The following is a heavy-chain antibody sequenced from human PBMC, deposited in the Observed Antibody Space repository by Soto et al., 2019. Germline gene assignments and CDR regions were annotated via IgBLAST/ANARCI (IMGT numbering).Heavy chain of an antibody. CDR3: AREVGGSSHFLGMDV. Sequence: EASVKVSCKASGGTFSSYAISWVRQAPGQGLEWMGGIIPIFGTANYAQKFQGRVTITADESTSTAYMELSSLRSEDTAVYYCAREVGGSSHFLGMDVWGQGTTVTVSS. J-gene: IGHJ6*02. CDR1: GGTFSSYA. V-gene: IGHV1-69*13. CDR2: IIPIFGTA. D-gene: IGHD2-15*01.